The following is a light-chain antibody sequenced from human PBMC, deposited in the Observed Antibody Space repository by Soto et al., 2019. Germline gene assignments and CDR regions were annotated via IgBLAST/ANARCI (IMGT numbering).Light chain of an antibody. J-gene: IGKJ3*01. Sequence: EIVLTQSPGTLSLSPGERATLSCRASQSVSSSYLAWYQQKPGQAPRLLIYGASSRATGIPDRFSGSGSGTDFTLTIIRLEPEDFAVYYCQQYGSSPVFGPGTKVDIK. CDR2: GAS. CDR3: QQYGSSPV. V-gene: IGKV3-20*01. CDR1: QSVSSSY.